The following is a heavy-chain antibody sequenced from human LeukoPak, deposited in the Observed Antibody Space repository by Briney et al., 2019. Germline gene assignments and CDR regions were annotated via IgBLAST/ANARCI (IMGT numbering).Heavy chain of an antibody. CDR3: ARAVQTIFGVVTGYDP. CDR2: IYYSGST. Sequence: SEPLSLTCTVSGGSISSYYWSWIRQPPGKGLEWIGYIYYSGSTNYNPSLKSRVTISVDTSKNQFSLKLSSVIAADTAVYYCARAVQTIFGVVTGYDPCGQGTLVTVSS. J-gene: IGHJ5*02. D-gene: IGHD3-3*01. V-gene: IGHV4-59*01. CDR1: GGSISSYY.